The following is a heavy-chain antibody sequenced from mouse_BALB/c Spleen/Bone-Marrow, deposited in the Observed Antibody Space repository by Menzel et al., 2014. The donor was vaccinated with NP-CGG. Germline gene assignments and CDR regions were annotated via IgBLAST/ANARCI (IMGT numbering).Heavy chain of an antibody. Sequence: DVHLVESGGGLVKPGGSLKLSCAASGFTFSSYTMSWVRQTPEKRLEWVATISSVGIYTYYPDSVKGRFTISRDNPKNTLYLQMSSLKSEDTAMYYCTRDLYDGYSYYAMDYWGQGTSVTVSS. CDR3: TRDLYDGYSYYAMDY. CDR1: GFTFSSYT. CDR2: ISSVGIYT. V-gene: IGHV5-6-4*01. D-gene: IGHD2-3*01. J-gene: IGHJ4*01.